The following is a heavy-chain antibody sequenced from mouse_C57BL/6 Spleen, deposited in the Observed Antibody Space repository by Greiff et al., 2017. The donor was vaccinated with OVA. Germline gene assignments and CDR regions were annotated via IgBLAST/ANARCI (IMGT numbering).Heavy chain of an antibody. V-gene: IGHV1-50*01. CDR1: GYTFTSYW. Sequence: QVQLQQPGAELVKPGASVKLSCKASGYTFTSYWMHWVKQRPGQGLEWIGEIDPSDSNTNYNQQFKGQATLTVDKSSSTDYMQLRILTSADSACYYGARETTVGATSYVDVWGKGTTVTVSS. CDR3: ARETTVGATSYVDV. CDR2: IDPSDSNT. J-gene: IGHJ1*03. D-gene: IGHD1-1*01.